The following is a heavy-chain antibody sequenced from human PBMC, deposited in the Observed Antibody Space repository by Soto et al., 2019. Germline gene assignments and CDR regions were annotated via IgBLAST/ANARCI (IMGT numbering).Heavy chain of an antibody. J-gene: IGHJ4*02. CDR3: ARDCGGSCYPPIYFDY. V-gene: IGHV1-69*12. CDR2: IIPIFGTA. CDR1: GGTFSSYA. D-gene: IGHD2-15*01. Sequence: QVQLVQSGAEVKKPGSSVKVSCKASGGTFSSYAISWVRQAPGQGLEWMGGIIPIFGTANYAQKFQGRVTITAQEATSTAYMELSRLRSEDTAVYYCARDCGGSCYPPIYFDYWGQGTLVTVSS.